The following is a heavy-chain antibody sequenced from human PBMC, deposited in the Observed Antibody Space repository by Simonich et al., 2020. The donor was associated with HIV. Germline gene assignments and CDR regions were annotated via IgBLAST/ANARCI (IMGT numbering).Heavy chain of an antibody. V-gene: IGHV3-23*01. J-gene: IGHJ4*02. Sequence: EVQLLESGGGLVQPGGSLRLSCAASGFTFSSYAMSWVRQAPGRGVEWVSAISGSGGSTDYADSVKGRFTISRDNSKNTLYLQMNSLRAEDTAVYYCAKDRYYNFWSGYYDYWGQGTLVTVSS. D-gene: IGHD3-3*01. CDR1: GFTFSSYA. CDR3: AKDRYYNFWSGYYDY. CDR2: ISGSGGST.